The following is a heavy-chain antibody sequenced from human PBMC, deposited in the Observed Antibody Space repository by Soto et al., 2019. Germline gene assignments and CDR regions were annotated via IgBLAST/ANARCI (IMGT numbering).Heavy chain of an antibody. Sequence: PGGSLRLSCAASGFTFSSYSMNWVRQAPGKGLEWVSYISSSSSTIYYADSVKGRFTISRDNAKNSLYLQMNSLRAEDTAVYYCARDIVVVVAAKGDAFDIWGQGTMVTVSS. J-gene: IGHJ3*02. CDR2: ISSSSSTI. V-gene: IGHV3-48*01. CDR3: ARDIVVVVAAKGDAFDI. D-gene: IGHD2-15*01. CDR1: GFTFSSYS.